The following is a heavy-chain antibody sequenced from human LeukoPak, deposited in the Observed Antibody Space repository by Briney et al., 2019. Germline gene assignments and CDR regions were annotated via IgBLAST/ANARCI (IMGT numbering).Heavy chain of an antibody. CDR1: GYSFTIYW. CDR2: IYTVESNT. V-gene: IGHV5-51*01. J-gene: IGHJ4*02. CDR3: ARHEMVRGVIAIDY. D-gene: IGHD3-10*01. Sequence: GESLKISCQGSGYSFTIYWIGWVRQMQGKGLEWRGIIYTVESNTRNSPSLQGQCPISGNMSIRTAYLQWSSLEGSDTAMYYCARHEMVRGVIAIDYGGEETLVTVS.